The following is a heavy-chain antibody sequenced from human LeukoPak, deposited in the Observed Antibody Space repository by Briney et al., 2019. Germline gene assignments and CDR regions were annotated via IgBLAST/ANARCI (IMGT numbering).Heavy chain of an antibody. CDR2: INHRGST. CDR1: GGSFSGYY. CDR3: ARRLLYFGDPDY. D-gene: IGHD3-10*01. Sequence: SSETLSLTCAVYGGSFSGYYWNWIRQPPARGLEWIGEINHRGSTTYNPSLESRVTISVDTSKNQFSLRLSSVTAADTAVYYCARRLLYFGDPDYWGQGTLVTVSS. V-gene: IGHV4-34*01. J-gene: IGHJ4*02.